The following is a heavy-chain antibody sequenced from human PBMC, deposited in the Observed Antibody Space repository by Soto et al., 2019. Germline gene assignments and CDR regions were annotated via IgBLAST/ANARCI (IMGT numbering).Heavy chain of an antibody. CDR2: INHSGGT. J-gene: IGHJ6*02. CDR3: ARDRQYSHFWRGYQYEGPYGMAV. V-gene: IGHV4-34*02. Sequence: QVQLQQWGAGLLKPSETLSLTCAVYGGSFSNYYWTWMRQAPGKGLEWIGEINHSGGTNYNSSLKSRVNISLDTSKNQFSLILYSVAAADTAVYYCARDRQYSHFWRGYQYEGPYGMAVWGQGTTVTVSS. D-gene: IGHD3-3*02. CDR1: GGSFSNYY.